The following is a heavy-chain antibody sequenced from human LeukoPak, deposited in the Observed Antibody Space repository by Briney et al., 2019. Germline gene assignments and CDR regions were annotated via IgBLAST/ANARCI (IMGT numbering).Heavy chain of an antibody. CDR1: GFTFSSYA. D-gene: IGHD4-17*01. J-gene: IGHJ4*02. V-gene: IGHV3-23*01. CDR3: ARLMIPYGDYVDY. CDR2: ISGSGGST. Sequence: GGSLRLSCAASGFTFSSYAMSWVSQAPGKWLEWVSAISGSGGSTYYADSVKGRFTISRDNSKNTLYLQMNSLRAEDTAVYYCARLMIPYGDYVDYWGQGTLVTVSS.